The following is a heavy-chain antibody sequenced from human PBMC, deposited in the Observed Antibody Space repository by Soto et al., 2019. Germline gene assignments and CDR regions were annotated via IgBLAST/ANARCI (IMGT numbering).Heavy chain of an antibody. CDR2: IYYSGST. D-gene: IGHD6-13*01. Sequence: SETLSLTCTVSGGSISSGGYYWSWIRQHPGKGLEWIGYIYYSGSTYYNPSLKSRVTISVDTSKKQFSLKLSSVTAADTAVYYCARAIAAGGYYYYGMDVWGQGTTVTVSS. CDR3: ARAIAAGGYYYYGMDV. J-gene: IGHJ6*02. CDR1: GGSISSGGYY. V-gene: IGHV4-31*03.